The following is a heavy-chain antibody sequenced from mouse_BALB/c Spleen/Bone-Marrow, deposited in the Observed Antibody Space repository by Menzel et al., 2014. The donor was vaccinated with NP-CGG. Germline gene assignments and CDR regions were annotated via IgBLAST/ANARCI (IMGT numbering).Heavy chain of an antibody. Sequence: VQLQESGPGLVSPSQRLSITCTVSGFSLTSYGVHWVRQPPGKGLEWLGVIWAGGSTNYNSALMSRLSISKDNSKSQVSLKMNSLQTDDTAMYYCSRDLYYYGSSYAMDYWGQGTSVTVSS. CDR2: IWAGGST. CDR1: GFSLTSYG. J-gene: IGHJ4*01. D-gene: IGHD1-1*01. V-gene: IGHV2-9*02. CDR3: SRDLYYYGSSYAMDY.